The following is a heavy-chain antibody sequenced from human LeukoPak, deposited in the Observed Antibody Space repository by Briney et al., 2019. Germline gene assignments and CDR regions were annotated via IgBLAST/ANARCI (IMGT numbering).Heavy chain of an antibody. Sequence: GGSLRLSCAASGFTFSSYWMSWVRQAPGKGLEWVASIKQDGSEKYYVDSVKGRFTISRDNAKNSLYLQMNSLRAEDTAVYHCARVGSVWTRGYFDYWGQGTLVTVSS. CDR1: GFTFSSYW. J-gene: IGHJ4*02. V-gene: IGHV3-7*05. D-gene: IGHD6-19*01. CDR3: ARVGSVWTRGYFDY. CDR2: IKQDGSEK.